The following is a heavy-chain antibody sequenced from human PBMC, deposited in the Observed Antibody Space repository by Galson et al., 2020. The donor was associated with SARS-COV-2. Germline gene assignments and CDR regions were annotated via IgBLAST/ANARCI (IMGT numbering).Heavy chain of an antibody. V-gene: IGHV4-38-2*01. J-gene: IGHJ2*01. Sequence: SETLSLTCAVSGVSISTTNYWSWIRQAPGKGLGWIGSVYPSGSTYYNPSLTSRVTISLDTSKNQFSLRLTSVTAADTALYYCGRQGGTVIFLVTVPCWFVERWGRGTLVTVSS. CDR3: GRQGGTVIFLVTVPCWFVER. CDR1: GVSISTTNY. D-gene: IGHD3-9*01. CDR2: VYPSGST.